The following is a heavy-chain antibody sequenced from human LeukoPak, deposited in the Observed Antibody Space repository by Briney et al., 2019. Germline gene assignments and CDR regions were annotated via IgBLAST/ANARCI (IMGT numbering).Heavy chain of an antibody. CDR2: VIAIFGRV. J-gene: IGHJ4*02. V-gene: IGHV1-69*05. CDR3: ARGELGDSSGFSFFDY. D-gene: IGHD3-22*01. CDR1: GGTFSSYA. Sequence: SVKVSCKASGGTFSSYAISWVRQAPGQGLEWMGGVIAIFGRVKYGQKFQGRATITTDESTSTAYMELSSLTSEDTGVYYCARGELGDSSGFSFFDYWGQGTLVTVSS.